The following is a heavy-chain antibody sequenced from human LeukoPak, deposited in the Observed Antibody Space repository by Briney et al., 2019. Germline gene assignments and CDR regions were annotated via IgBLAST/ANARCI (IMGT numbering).Heavy chain of an antibody. D-gene: IGHD6-19*01. CDR3: ARNVVSLNSNGFYYFDY. J-gene: IGHJ4*02. CDR2: IDDSGNT. CDR1: GASISGTDYS. V-gene: IGHV4-39*01. Sequence: PSETLSLTCSVAGASISGTDYSWAWIRQPPGKGLEWIVTIDDSGNTYYIPSLKSRLTMSVDTSKNQFSLNLNSVNAADTALYYCARNVVSLNSNGFYYFDYWGQGSLLIVSS.